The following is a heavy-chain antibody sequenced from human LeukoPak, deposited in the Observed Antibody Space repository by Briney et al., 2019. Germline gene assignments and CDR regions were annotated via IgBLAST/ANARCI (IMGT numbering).Heavy chain of an antibody. Sequence: SETLSLTCTVSGGSISDYYWSWIRQPPGKGLEWIGYIYYSGSTNYNPSLKSRVTISVDTSKNQFSLNLSSVTAADTAVYYCARDFWSGYGLVGFDTWGQGTMVTVSS. D-gene: IGHD3-3*01. CDR3: ARDFWSGYGLVGFDT. CDR2: IYYSGST. CDR1: GGSISDYY. V-gene: IGHV4-59*01. J-gene: IGHJ3*02.